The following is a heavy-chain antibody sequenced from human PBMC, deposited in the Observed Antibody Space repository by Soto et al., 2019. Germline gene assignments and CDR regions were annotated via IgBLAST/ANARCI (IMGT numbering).Heavy chain of an antibody. Sequence: EVQLVESGGGLVKPGGSLRLSCAASGFTFSNAWMSWVRQAPGKWLEWVGRIKSKTDGGTTDYAAPVKGRFTISRDDSKNTLYLQMNSLKTEDTAVYYCTTDLPARYCSGGSCYSDRDFDYWGQGTLVTVSS. CDR1: GFTFSNAW. CDR3: TTDLPARYCSGGSCYSDRDFDY. V-gene: IGHV3-15*01. CDR2: IKSKTDGGTT. D-gene: IGHD2-15*01. J-gene: IGHJ4*02.